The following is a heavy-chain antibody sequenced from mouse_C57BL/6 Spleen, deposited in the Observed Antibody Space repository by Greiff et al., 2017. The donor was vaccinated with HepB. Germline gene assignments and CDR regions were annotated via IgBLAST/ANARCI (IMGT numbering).Heavy chain of an antibody. D-gene: IGHD2-4*01. Sequence: VKLVESGGGLVQPGGSLSLSCAASGFTFTDYYMSWVRQPPGKALEWLGFIRNKANGYTTEYSASVKGRFTISRDNSQSILYLQMNALRAEDSATYYCARYRGLRREGMDYWGQGTSVTVSS. J-gene: IGHJ4*01. CDR2: IRNKANGYTT. CDR1: GFTFTDYY. CDR3: ARYRGLRREGMDY. V-gene: IGHV7-3*01.